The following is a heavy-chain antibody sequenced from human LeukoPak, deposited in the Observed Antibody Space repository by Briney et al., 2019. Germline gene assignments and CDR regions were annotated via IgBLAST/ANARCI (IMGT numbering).Heavy chain of an antibody. CDR2: INHSGST. J-gene: IGHJ4*02. D-gene: IGHD6-13*01. Sequence: ASETLSLTCAVYDGSFSGYHWSWIRQPPGKGLEWIGEINHSGSTNYNPSLKSRVTISLDTSKNQFSLKLTSVTAADTAVYYCARDVVAAAGTWDYWGQGTLVTVSS. CDR3: ARDVVAAAGTWDY. V-gene: IGHV4-34*01. CDR1: DGSFSGYH.